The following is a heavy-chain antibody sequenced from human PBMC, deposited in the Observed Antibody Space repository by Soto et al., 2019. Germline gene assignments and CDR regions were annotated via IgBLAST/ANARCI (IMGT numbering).Heavy chain of an antibody. CDR2: ISYDGSNK. CDR1: GFTFSSCA. J-gene: IGHJ4*02. D-gene: IGHD7-27*01. CDR3: ARGGTGDDPDY. V-gene: IGHV3-30-3*01. Sequence: QVQLVESGGGVVQPGRSLRLCCAASGFTFSSCAMHWVRQAPGKGLEWVAVISYDGSNKYYADSVKGRFTISRDNSKNTLYLQMNSLRAEDTAVYYCARGGTGDDPDYWGLGTLVTVSS.